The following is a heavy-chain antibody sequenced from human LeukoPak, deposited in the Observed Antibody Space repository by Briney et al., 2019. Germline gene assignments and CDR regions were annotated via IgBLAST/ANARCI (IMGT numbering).Heavy chain of an antibody. CDR1: GFIFSSYE. J-gene: IGHJ4*02. Sequence: PGGSLRLSCGASGFIFSSYEMNWVRQAPGKGVEWVSYISSSGSTIYYADSVKGRFTISRDNAKNSLYLQMNSLRAEDTAVYYCARASSGARVYWGQGTLVTVSS. V-gene: IGHV3-48*03. CDR2: ISSSGSTI. CDR3: ARASSGARVY. D-gene: IGHD4-17*01.